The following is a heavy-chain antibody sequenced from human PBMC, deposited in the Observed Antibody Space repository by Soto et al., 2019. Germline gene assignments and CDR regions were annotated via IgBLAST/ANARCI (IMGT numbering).Heavy chain of an antibody. Sequence: QVQLVQSGAAVKKPGSSVKVSCKASGGTFSSYAISWVRQAPGQGLEWMGGIIPIFGTANYAQKFQGRGTNTAANSTSKAFMERSRLRSEDTAVYYWAGGRLGVGVTMGGGYYYYGMDVWGQGTTVTVSS. CDR1: GGTFSSYA. D-gene: IGHD1-26*01. J-gene: IGHJ6*02. CDR2: IIPIFGTA. V-gene: IGHV1-69*06. CDR3: AGGRLGVGVTMGGGYYYYGMDV.